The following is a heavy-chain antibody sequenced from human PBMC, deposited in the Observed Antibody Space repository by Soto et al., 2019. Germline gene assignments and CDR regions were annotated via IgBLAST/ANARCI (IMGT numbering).Heavy chain of an antibody. D-gene: IGHD2-21*02. V-gene: IGHV4-30-4*01. J-gene: IGHJ5*01. CDR2: IYFSGST. CDR1: GASIDSDDYY. Sequence: QVQLKESGPGLVKPSQTLSLSCTVSGASIDSDDYYWNWFRQTPGKGLEWIGYIYFSGSTYFNPSLXSRLTIXXDTSKNQFSLNLTSVSAADTAVYFCARSFCNNGDCYSGFDSWGQGSVVSVSS. CDR3: ARSFCNNGDCYSGFDS.